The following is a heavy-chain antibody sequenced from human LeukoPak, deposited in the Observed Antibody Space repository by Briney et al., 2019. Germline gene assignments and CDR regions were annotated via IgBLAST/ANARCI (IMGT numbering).Heavy chain of an antibody. J-gene: IGHJ4*02. V-gene: IGHV3-33*03. D-gene: IGHD3-10*01. Sequence: GRSLRLSCAASGFTFSSYGMHWVRQAPGKGLEWVAVIFYDGRNKYYADSVKGRFTISRDNAKNTLYLQMNSLRAEDTAAYYCVRGNFNGGIDYWGQGTLVTVSS. CDR2: IFYDGRNK. CDR1: GFTFSSYG. CDR3: VRGNFNGGIDY.